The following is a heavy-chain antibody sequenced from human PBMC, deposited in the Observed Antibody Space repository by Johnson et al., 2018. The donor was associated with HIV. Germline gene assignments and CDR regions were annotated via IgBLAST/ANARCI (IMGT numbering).Heavy chain of an antibody. V-gene: IGHV3-15*01. CDR3: SIDPIFLGYWYHSSP. Sequence: VQLVESRGGLVQPGGSLRLSCAASGFTVSSNYMSWVRQAPGKGLEWVGRIKRKADGGTTDYAAPVKGRFSISRDDSKTTVYLQMNSLKTDDTAVYFCSIDPIFLGYWYHSSPWGQGTMVTVSS. CDR1: GFTVSSNY. J-gene: IGHJ3*01. D-gene: IGHD2-2*01. CDR2: IKRKADGGTT.